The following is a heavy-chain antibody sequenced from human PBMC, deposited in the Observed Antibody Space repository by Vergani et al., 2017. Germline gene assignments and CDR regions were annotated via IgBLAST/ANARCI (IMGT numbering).Heavy chain of an antibody. J-gene: IGHJ6*03. V-gene: IGHV4-34*02. CDR1: GGSFTGFF. CDR3: ARVQELYDFWSGYRVRYYYYMDV. CDR2: MHHDGRT. D-gene: IGHD3-3*01. Sequence: QVQLQQWGPGLLKPSETLSLICGVSGGSFTGFFWGWIRQPPGKGLEWIGEMHHDGRTNYNPSLKSRVTIAVDTSKKQVSLKVGSVTAADTAVYYCARVQELYDFWSGYRVRYYYYMDVWGKGP.